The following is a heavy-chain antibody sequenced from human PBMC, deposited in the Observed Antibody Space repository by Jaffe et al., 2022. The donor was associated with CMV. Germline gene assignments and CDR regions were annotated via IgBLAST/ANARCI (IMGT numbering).Heavy chain of an antibody. Sequence: QVQLQESGPGLVKPSETLSLTCTVSGGSISSYYWSWIRQPPGKGLEWIGYIYYSGSTNYNPSLKSRVTISVDTSKNQFSLKLSSVTAADTAVYYCARTGGWDYGDLETWGQGTLVTVSS. CDR1: GGSISSYY. CDR2: IYYSGST. V-gene: IGHV4-59*01. D-gene: IGHD4-17*01. CDR3: ARTGGWDYGDLET. J-gene: IGHJ4*02.